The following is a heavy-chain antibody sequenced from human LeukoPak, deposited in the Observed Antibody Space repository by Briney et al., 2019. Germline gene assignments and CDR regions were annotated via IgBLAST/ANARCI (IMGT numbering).Heavy chain of an antibody. CDR3: ARVVKGLGATFSTDAFDI. CDR1: GFTFSSDW. J-gene: IGHJ3*02. Sequence: GGSLRLSCAASGFTFSSDWMHWVRQAPGKGLVWVSRINSDGSSTSYADSVEGRFTISRDNAKNTLYLQMNSLRAEDTAVYYCARVVKGLGATFSTDAFDIWGQGTMVTVSS. CDR2: INSDGSST. V-gene: IGHV3-74*01. D-gene: IGHD1-26*01.